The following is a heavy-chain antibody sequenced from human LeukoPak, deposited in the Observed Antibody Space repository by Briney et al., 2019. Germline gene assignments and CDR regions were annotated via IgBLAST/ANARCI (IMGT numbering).Heavy chain of an antibody. CDR2: IIPTFGTA. Sequence: SVKVSCKASGGTFSSYAISWVRQAPGQGLEWMGGIIPTFGTANYAQKFQGRVTITTDESTSTAYMELSSLRSEDTAVYYCARDRVSSGWVDAFDIWGQGTMVTVSS. V-gene: IGHV1-69*05. J-gene: IGHJ3*02. CDR3: ARDRVSSGWVDAFDI. D-gene: IGHD6-19*01. CDR1: GGTFSSYA.